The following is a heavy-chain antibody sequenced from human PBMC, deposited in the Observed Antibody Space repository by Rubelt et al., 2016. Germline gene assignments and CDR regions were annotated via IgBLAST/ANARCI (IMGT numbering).Heavy chain of an antibody. J-gene: IGHJ4*02. CDR1: TVSSNY. V-gene: IGHV3-53*01. CDR3: ARDPRYWYVWGSYPLYYFDY. Sequence: TVSSNYMSWVRQAPGKGLEWVSVIYSGGSTYYADSVKGRFTISRDNSKNTLYLQMNSLRAEDTAVYYCARDPRYWYVWGSYPLYYFDYWGQGTLVTVSS. CDR2: IYSGGST. D-gene: IGHD3-16*02.